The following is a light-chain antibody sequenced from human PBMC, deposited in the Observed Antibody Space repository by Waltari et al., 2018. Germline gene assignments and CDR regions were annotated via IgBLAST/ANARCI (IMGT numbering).Light chain of an antibody. CDR2: EVS. V-gene: IGLV2-14*01. Sequence: QSALTQPASVSGSPGQSITISCTGTSSDAGGYNYVSWYQQHPGKAPKLMIYEVSNRPSGVANRFSGSKSGNPASLTISGLQAEDEADYYCSSYTSSSTVVFGGGTKLTVL. CDR3: SSYTSSSTVV. CDR1: SSDAGGYNY. J-gene: IGLJ2*01.